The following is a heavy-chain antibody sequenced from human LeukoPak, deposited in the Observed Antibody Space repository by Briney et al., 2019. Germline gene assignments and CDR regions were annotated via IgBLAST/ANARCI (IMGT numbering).Heavy chain of an antibody. CDR3: ARHQYQLSALDY. CDR1: GDSISSSNW. D-gene: IGHD2-2*01. J-gene: IGHJ4*02. CDR2: IHHSGRT. V-gene: IGHV4-4*02. Sequence: SGTLSLTCAVSGDSISSSNWWSWVRQPPGKGLEWIGEIHHSGRTNYNPSLKSRVVISVDKSKNQFSLKLSSVTAADTAVYYCARHQYQLSALDYWGQGTLVTVSS.